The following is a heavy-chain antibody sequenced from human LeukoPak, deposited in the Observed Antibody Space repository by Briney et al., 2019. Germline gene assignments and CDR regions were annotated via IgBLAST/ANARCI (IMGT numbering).Heavy chain of an antibody. CDR1: GGSISSSSYY. Sequence: SETLSLTCTVSGGSISSSSYYWGWIRPPPGKGLEWIGSIYYSGSTYYTPSLKSRVTISVDTAKNQYSLKQSSVTAADTAVYYCAKDNTVRDVWGKGTTVTVSS. J-gene: IGHJ6*04. CDR3: AKDNTVRDV. D-gene: IGHD4-17*01. CDR2: IYYSGST. V-gene: IGHV4-39*07.